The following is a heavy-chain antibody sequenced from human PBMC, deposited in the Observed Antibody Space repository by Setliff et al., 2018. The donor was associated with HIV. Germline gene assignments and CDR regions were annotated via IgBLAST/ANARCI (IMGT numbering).Heavy chain of an antibody. J-gene: IGHJ5*02. CDR3: ARRIDNSGSFPDKNWFDT. CDR2: IYNTGST. Sequence: PSETLSLTCTVTGGSISSGGFYWTWIRQHPGKGLEWIGYIYNTGSTYHSPSLESRVTISIDTSKNQFSLKLRSVTAADTAVYYCARRIDNSGSFPDKNWFDTWGQGSLVTAPQ. D-gene: IGHD3-10*01. V-gene: IGHV4-31*03. CDR1: GGSISSGGFY.